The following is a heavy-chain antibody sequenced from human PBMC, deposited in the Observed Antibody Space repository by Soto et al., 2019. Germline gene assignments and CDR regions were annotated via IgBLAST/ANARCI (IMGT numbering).Heavy chain of an antibody. J-gene: IGHJ4*02. CDR2: VIPVLGQA. CDR1: GGIFSTYA. CDR3: ARVGGVGAPPGADY. D-gene: IGHD1-26*01. V-gene: IGHV1-69*01. Sequence: QVQLVQSGAEVKRPGSSVKVSCKASGGIFSTYAISWLRQAPGQGLEWMGAVIPVLGQAYYAQAIQDRVTITADESTRTAYMELSSLTSKDTAVYFCARVGGVGAPPGADYWGQGTLVTVSS.